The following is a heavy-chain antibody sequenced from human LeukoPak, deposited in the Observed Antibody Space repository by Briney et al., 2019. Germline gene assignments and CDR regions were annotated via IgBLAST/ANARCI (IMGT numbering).Heavy chain of an antibody. J-gene: IGHJ4*02. CDR1: GFTFSVYA. V-gene: IGHV3-23*01. D-gene: IGHD5/OR15-5a*01. CDR2: LSGTNNNT. Sequence: GGSLRLSCAASGFTFSVYAMSWVRQAPGKGVKGVSSLSGTNNNTFYAVSVKGRFTISRDNSKNTLYLQMNSLRAEDTAVYYCARGSTSPDYWGQGTLVTVSS. CDR3: ARGSTSPDY.